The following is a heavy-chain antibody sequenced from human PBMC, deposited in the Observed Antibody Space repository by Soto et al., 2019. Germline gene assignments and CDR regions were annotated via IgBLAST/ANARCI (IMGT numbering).Heavy chain of an antibody. V-gene: IGHV3-9*01. Sequence: GGSLRLSCAASGFTFDDYAMHWVRQAPGKGLEWVSGISWNSGSIGYADSVKGRFTISRDNAKNSLYLQMNSLRAEDTALYYCAKDRYSNYGFDYWGQGTLVTVSS. CDR1: GFTFDDYA. CDR2: ISWNSGSI. CDR3: AKDRYSNYGFDY. D-gene: IGHD4-4*01. J-gene: IGHJ4*02.